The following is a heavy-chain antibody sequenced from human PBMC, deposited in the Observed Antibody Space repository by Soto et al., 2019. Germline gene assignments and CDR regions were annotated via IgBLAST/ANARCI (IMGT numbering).Heavy chain of an antibody. CDR1: GLTFTNAW. CDR3: ATAPGYWASAPLDY. V-gene: IGHV3-15*07. Sequence: VQLVESGGGLVKPGGSLRLSCTVSGLTFTNAWMTWVRQAPGKGLEWVARIKSHTDGGTTDYAAPLQGRFTISRGDSRNTLFLQMNSLKTEDTAVYFCATAPGYWASAPLDYWGQGTLVTVSS. CDR2: IKSHTDGGTT. D-gene: IGHD6-25*01. J-gene: IGHJ4*02.